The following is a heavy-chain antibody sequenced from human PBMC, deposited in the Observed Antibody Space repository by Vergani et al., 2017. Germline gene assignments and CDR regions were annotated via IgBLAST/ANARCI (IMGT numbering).Heavy chain of an antibody. J-gene: IGHJ3*02. CDR3: ARTLSIYYDSSGYVPDAFDI. V-gene: IGHV4-59*01. D-gene: IGHD3-22*01. CDR1: GGSISSYY. Sequence: QVQLQESGPGLVKPSETLSLTCTVSGGSISSYYWSWIRQPPGKGLEWIGYIYYSGSTNYNPSLKSRVTISVDTSKNQLSLKLSSVTAADTAVYYCARTLSIYYDSSGYVPDAFDIWGQGTMVTVSS. CDR2: IYYSGST.